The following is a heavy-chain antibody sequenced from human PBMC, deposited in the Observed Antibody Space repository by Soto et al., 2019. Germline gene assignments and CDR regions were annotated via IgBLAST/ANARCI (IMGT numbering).Heavy chain of an antibody. CDR1: GYTFTSYD. D-gene: IGHD3-9*01. V-gene: IGHV1-8*01. Sequence: GASVKVSCKASGYTFTSYDINWVRQATGQGLEWMGWMNPNSGNTGYAQNFQGRVTMTRNTSISIAYMELSSLRSEDTAVYYCARVKFYDILTGYSTWIDPSGQATLVTVSS. CDR3: ARVKFYDILTGYSTWIDP. CDR2: MNPNSGNT. J-gene: IGHJ5*02.